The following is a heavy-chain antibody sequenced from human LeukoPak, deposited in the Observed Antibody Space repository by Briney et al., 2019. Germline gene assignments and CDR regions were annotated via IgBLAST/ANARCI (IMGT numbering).Heavy chain of an antibody. Sequence: GGSLRLSCAASGFTFSSYAMHWVRQAPGKGLEWVAAISYDGSNKYYADSVKGRFTISRDNSKNTLYLQMNSLRAEDTAVYYCARSLRGRGYYFDYWGQGILVTVSS. D-gene: IGHD3-10*01. J-gene: IGHJ4*02. CDR3: ARSLRGRGYYFDY. CDR2: ISYDGSNK. CDR1: GFTFSSYA. V-gene: IGHV3-30-3*01.